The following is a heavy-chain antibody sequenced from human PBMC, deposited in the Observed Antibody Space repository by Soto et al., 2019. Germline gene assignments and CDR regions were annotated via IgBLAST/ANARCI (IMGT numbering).Heavy chain of an antibody. V-gene: IGHV1-8*01. D-gene: IGHD2-15*01. Sequence: QEQLVQSGAEVKKPGASVKVSCKTSGYTFTDYDINWVRQATGQGLEWIGWMNPNSGETGYAQKFQGRVTMTRSASLSTAYLELSCLRSEDKAVYYCARVAVAARPRSYNWFDPWGQGTLVTVSS. CDR3: ARVAVAARPRSYNWFDP. CDR1: GYTFTDYD. J-gene: IGHJ5*02. CDR2: MNPNSGET.